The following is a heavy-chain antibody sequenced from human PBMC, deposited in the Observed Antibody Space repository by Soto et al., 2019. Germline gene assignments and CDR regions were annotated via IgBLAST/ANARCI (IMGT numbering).Heavy chain of an antibody. CDR1: GGTFSSYA. V-gene: IGHV1-69*01. CDR2: IIPMNGRT. J-gene: IGHJ6*04. D-gene: IGHD3-10*01. Sequence: QVQLVQSGAEIKKPGSSVKVSCKASGGTFSSYAITWVRQAPGQGLEWVGGIIPMNGRTNYAQKFLGRVTLTADESTSTAYLELSSLRSEDTALYYCARGGSVDNYYYSGLDVWGKGTTVIVSS. CDR3: ARGGSVDNYYYSGLDV.